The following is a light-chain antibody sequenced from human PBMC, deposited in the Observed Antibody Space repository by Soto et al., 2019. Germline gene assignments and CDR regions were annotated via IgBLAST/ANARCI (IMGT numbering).Light chain of an antibody. Sequence: EIVSVQSPYTRSVSRGKGATLSCKARRSISRYLAWYQQKPGQAPRLLIYGASTRGTGIPVRFSGSGSWREFTLTTSSLQSADDAVSYCQQYYNWPSWTFGQGTKVDIK. CDR2: GAS. CDR1: RSISRY. V-gene: IGKV3-15*01. J-gene: IGKJ1*01. CDR3: QQYYNWPSWT.